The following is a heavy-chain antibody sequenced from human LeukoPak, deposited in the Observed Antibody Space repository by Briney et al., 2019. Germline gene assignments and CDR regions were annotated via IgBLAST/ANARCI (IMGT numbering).Heavy chain of an antibody. Sequence: GGSLRFSCAASGFAFGNYWMHWVRQAPGKGLVWVSRINSDGSSSDYADSVKGRFTISRDNAKNTLYLQMNSLRAEDTAVYYCLRGSGYYGDFDYWGQGILVTVSS. J-gene: IGHJ4*02. D-gene: IGHD3-3*01. CDR1: GFAFGNYW. CDR3: LRGSGYYGDFDY. V-gene: IGHV3-74*01. CDR2: INSDGSSS.